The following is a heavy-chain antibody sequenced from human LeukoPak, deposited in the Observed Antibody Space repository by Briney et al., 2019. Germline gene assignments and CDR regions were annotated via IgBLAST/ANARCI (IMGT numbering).Heavy chain of an antibody. J-gene: IGHJ5*02. D-gene: IGHD1-26*01. Sequence: SQTLSLTCTVSGGSISSGGYYWSWISQHPGKGLEWIGYIYYSGSTYYNPSLKSRVTISVDTSKNQFSLKLSSVTAADTAVYYCARDSGSYYPWFDPWGQGTLVTVSS. V-gene: IGHV4-31*03. CDR2: IYYSGST. CDR3: ARDSGSYYPWFDP. CDR1: GGSISSGGYY.